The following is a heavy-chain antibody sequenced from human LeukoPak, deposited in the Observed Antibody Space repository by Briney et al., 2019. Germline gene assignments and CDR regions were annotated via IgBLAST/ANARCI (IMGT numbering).Heavy chain of an antibody. CDR3: ARWSSSWENNWFDP. CDR2: VYYKGTT. Sequence: SETLSLTCSVSNYSISSGYYWGWIRQPPGKGLEWIGSVYYKGTTQYNPSLKSRATMSVDTSNNRFSLSLTSATAADTGMYYCARWSSSWENNWFDPWGQGILVTVSS. D-gene: IGHD6-13*01. V-gene: IGHV4-38-2*01. J-gene: IGHJ5*02. CDR1: NYSISSGYY.